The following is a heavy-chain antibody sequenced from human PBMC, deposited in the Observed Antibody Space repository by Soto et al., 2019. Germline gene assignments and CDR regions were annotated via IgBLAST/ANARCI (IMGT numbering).Heavy chain of an antibody. CDR3: ARGFRVDTAMNYYYYGMDV. CDR2: MNPNSGNT. CDR1: GYTFTSYD. D-gene: IGHD5-18*01. V-gene: IGHV1-8*01. Sequence: EASVNFSCKASGYTFTSYDINWVRQATGQGLEWMGWMNPNSGNTGYAQKFQGRVTMTRNTSISTAYMELSSLRSEDTAVYYCARGFRVDTAMNYYYYGMDVWGQGTTVTVSS. J-gene: IGHJ6*02.